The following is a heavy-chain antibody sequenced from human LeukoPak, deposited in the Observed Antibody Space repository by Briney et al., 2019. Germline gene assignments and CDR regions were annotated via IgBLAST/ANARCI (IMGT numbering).Heavy chain of an antibody. V-gene: IGHV3-23*01. CDR3: AKGPSVSSLGY. CDR2: ISGSGGST. J-gene: IGHJ4*02. D-gene: IGHD2-15*01. CDR1: GFTFSSYA. Sequence: WGVLRLSCAASGFTFSSYAMSWVRQAPGKGLEWVSAISGSGGSTYYADSVKGRFTISRDNSKNTLYLQMNSLRAEDTAVYYCAKGPSVSSLGYWGQGTLVTVSS.